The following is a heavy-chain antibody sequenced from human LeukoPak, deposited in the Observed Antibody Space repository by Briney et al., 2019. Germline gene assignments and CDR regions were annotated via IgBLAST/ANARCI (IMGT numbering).Heavy chain of an antibody. Sequence: SETLSLTCTVSGGSISSYYWSWIRQPPGKGLEWIGYIYYTGSTNYNLSLKSRVTISVDTSKNQFSLKLSSVTAADTAVYYCARHPSPSSFEPLRPKRYYYYYMDVWGKGTTVTVSS. CDR2: IYYTGST. J-gene: IGHJ6*03. V-gene: IGHV4-59*08. CDR3: ARHPSPSSFEPLRPKRYYYYYMDV. D-gene: IGHD6-6*01. CDR1: GGSISSYY.